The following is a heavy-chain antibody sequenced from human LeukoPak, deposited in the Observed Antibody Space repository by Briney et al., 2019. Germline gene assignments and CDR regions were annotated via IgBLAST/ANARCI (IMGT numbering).Heavy chain of an antibody. J-gene: IGHJ4*02. CDR3: ARGQDVEMATH. Sequence: ASVKVSCRASGYTFTGYYIHWVRQAPGQGLEWMAWINPNNSNANYAQKLQGRVTMTTDTSTSTAYMELRSLRSDDTAVYYCARGQDVEMATHWGQGTLVTVSS. D-gene: IGHD5-24*01. CDR2: INPNNSNA. V-gene: IGHV1-18*04. CDR1: GYTFTGYY.